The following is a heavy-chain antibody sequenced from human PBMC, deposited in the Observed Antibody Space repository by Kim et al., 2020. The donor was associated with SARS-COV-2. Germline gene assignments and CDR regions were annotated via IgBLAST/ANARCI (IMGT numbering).Heavy chain of an antibody. V-gene: IGHV3-23*01. CDR3: AKEYSDSSGYYDYAFDI. Sequence: GGSLRLSCAASGFTFSSYAMRWVRQAPGKGLEWVSAIRGSGGSTYYADSVKGRFTISRDNSKNTLYLQMNSLRAEDTAVYYCAKEYSDSSGYYDYAFDICGQGTIFSASS. J-gene: IGHJ3*02. D-gene: IGHD3-22*01. CDR1: GFTFSSYA. CDR2: IRGSGGST.